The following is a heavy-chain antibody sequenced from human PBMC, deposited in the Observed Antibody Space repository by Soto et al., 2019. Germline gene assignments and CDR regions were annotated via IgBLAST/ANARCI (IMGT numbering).Heavy chain of an antibody. J-gene: IGHJ4*02. D-gene: IGHD3-3*01. Sequence: SETLSLTCTVSGGSISSYYWSWIRQPPGKGLEWIGYIYYSGSTNYNPSLKSRVTISVDTSKNQFSLKLSSVTAADTAVYYCAREGYDFWSGSFDYWGQGTLVTVSS. CDR3: AREGYDFWSGSFDY. CDR1: GGSISSYY. CDR2: IYYSGST. V-gene: IGHV4-59*01.